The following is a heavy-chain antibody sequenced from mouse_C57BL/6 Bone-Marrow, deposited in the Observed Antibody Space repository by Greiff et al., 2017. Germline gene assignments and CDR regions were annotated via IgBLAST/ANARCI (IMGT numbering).Heavy chain of an antibody. CDR1: GFNIKDYY. J-gene: IGHJ4*01. V-gene: IGHV14-2*01. CDR3: ARITTIYYYAMDY. CDR2: IDPEDGET. Sequence: EVKVEESGAELVKPGASVKLSCTASGFNIKDYYMHWVKQRTEQGLEWIGRIDPEDGETKYAPKFQGKATITADTSANTAYLQLSILTSEDTAVYYCARITTIYYYAMDYWGQGPSVPVSS. D-gene: IGHD1-1*01.